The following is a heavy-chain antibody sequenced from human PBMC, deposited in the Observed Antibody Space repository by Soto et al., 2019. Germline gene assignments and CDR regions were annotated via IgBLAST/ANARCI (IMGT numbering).Heavy chain of an antibody. Sequence: QVQLVESGGGVVQPGRSLRLSCAASGFTFSNYGMHWVRQAPGKGLEWVAVIWDDGKNKNYADSVKGRFTISRDNSKNTLCLQLNSLRAEDTAVYYCARSGGGYSYRFDDWGQGTLVTVSS. CDR3: ARSGGGYSYRFDD. D-gene: IGHD5-18*01. CDR2: IWDDGKNK. V-gene: IGHV3-33*01. CDR1: GFTFSNYG. J-gene: IGHJ4*02.